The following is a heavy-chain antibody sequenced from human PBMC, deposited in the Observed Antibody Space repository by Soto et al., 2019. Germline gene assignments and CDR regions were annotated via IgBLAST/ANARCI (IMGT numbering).Heavy chain of an antibody. CDR1: GDSVSSNSVA. Sequence: SQTLSLTCAISGDSVSSNSVAWNWIRQSPSRGLEWLGRTFYRSKWSNDYAVSVRGRMTINSDTSKNQFSLHLNSVTPDDTAVYYCARAPPSGYCFDYWGQGIPVTVSS. J-gene: IGHJ4*02. CDR3: ARAPPSGYCFDY. V-gene: IGHV6-1*01. D-gene: IGHD1-26*01. CDR2: TFYRSKWSN.